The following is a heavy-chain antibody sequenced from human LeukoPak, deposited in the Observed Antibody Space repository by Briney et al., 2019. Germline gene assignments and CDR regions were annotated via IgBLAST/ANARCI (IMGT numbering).Heavy chain of an antibody. D-gene: IGHD2-8*01. CDR2: ISNSGDAT. V-gene: IGHV3-23*01. Sequence: QPGGSLRLSCAASGFTFSNYAMSWVRQAPGKGLEWVSTISNSGDATYYADSVKGRFTISRDNSKNTLYLQMNSLRAEDTAVYYCARSYEAYWGQGTLVTVSS. J-gene: IGHJ4*02. CDR1: GFTFSNYA. CDR3: ARSYEAY.